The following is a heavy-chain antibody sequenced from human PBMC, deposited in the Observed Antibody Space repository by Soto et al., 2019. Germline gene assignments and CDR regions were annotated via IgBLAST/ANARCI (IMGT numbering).Heavy chain of an antibody. Sequence: QVQLVESGGGVVQPGRSLRLSCAASGFTFSSYGMHWVRQAPGKGLEWVAVISYDGSNKYYADSVKGRFTISRDNSKNPLYLQMNSLRAEDTAVYSCAKLEVPAAMDYWGQGTLVTVSS. D-gene: IGHD2-2*01. CDR3: AKLEVPAAMDY. CDR1: GFTFSSYG. CDR2: ISYDGSNK. V-gene: IGHV3-30*18. J-gene: IGHJ4*02.